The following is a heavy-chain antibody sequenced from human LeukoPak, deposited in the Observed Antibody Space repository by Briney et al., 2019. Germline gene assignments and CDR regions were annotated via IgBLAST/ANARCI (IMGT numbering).Heavy chain of an antibody. D-gene: IGHD2-2*01. CDR1: GGSISSGGYY. V-gene: IGHV4-30-2*01. Sequence: SETLSLTCTVSGGSISSGGYYWSWIRQPPGKGLEWIGYIYHSGSTYYNPTLKSRVTISVDRSKNQFSLKLSSVTAADTAVYYWARSSRYCSSTSCRDYYYYYMDVWGKGTTVTVSS. CDR2: IYHSGST. J-gene: IGHJ6*03. CDR3: ARSSRYCSSTSCRDYYYYYMDV.